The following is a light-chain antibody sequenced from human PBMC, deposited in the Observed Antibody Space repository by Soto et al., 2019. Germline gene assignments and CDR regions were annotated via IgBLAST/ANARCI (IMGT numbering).Light chain of an antibody. J-gene: IGLJ1*01. CDR3: CSYAVTFYV. Sequence: QSALAQPRSVSGSPGQSVTISCTGPSIDVGGSIYVSWYQQHPGKAPKLMIYDVSERPSGVPDRFSGSKSGNTASLTISGLQAKDEADYYCCSYAVTFYVFGTGTNVTVL. V-gene: IGLV2-11*01. CDR2: DVS. CDR1: SIDVGGSIY.